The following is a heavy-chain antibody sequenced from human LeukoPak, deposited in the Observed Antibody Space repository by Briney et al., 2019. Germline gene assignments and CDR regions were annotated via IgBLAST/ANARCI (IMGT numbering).Heavy chain of an antibody. Sequence: ASVKVSCKASGYTFTGYYMHWVRQAPGQGLEWMGWINPKSGGTNYAQKFQGRVTMTRDTSISTVNMELSSLSSDDTAVYHCARYDYGDKVFDYWGQGTLVTVSS. CDR2: INPKSGGT. J-gene: IGHJ4*02. CDR1: GYTFTGYY. CDR3: ARYDYGDKVFDY. V-gene: IGHV1-2*02. D-gene: IGHD4-17*01.